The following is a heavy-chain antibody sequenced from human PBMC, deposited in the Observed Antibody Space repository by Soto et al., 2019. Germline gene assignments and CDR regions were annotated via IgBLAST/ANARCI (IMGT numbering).Heavy chain of an antibody. CDR3: ARRAETNGWNGFGADKYYFDF. Sequence: ASVKVSCKASGYTFTSYDIYWVRQATGQGLEWMGWMNPNTGNSGYAQRFQGRVTMTSDTSISTAHMELSSLRSEDTAVYYCARRAETNGWNGFGADKYYFDFWGQGTLVTVSS. CDR2: MNPNTGNS. J-gene: IGHJ4*02. D-gene: IGHD1-1*01. V-gene: IGHV1-8*01. CDR1: GYTFTSYD.